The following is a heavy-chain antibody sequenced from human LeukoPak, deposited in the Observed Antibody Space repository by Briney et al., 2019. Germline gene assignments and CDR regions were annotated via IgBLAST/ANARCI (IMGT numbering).Heavy chain of an antibody. D-gene: IGHD2-2*01. CDR2: ISSSSSYI. J-gene: IGHJ4*02. V-gene: IGHV3-21*01. CDR1: GFTFSSYS. Sequence: GGSLRLSCAAPGFTFSSYSMNWVRQAPGRGLEWVSSISSSSSYIYYADSVKGRFTISRDNAKNSLYLQMNSLRAEDTAVYYCARDLGYCSSTSCPFDYWGQGTLVTVSS. CDR3: ARDLGYCSSTSCPFDY.